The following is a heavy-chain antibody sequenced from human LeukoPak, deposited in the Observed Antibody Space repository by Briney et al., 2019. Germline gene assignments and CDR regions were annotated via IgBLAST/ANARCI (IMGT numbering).Heavy chain of an antibody. D-gene: IGHD3-9*01. CDR1: GFTFSDYY. V-gene: IGHV3-11*01. CDR3: ARRLRYFDWTLDY. J-gene: IGHJ4*02. Sequence: PWGSLRLSCAASGFTFSDYYMSWIRQAPGKGLEWISYISSSGSTIYYADSVKGRFTISRDNAKNSLYLQMNSLRAEDTALYYCARRLRYFDWTLDYWGQGTLVTVSS. CDR2: ISSSGSTI.